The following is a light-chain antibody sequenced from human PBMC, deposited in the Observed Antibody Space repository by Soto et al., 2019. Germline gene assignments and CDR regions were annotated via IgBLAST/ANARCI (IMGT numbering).Light chain of an antibody. CDR3: QQYSKWPIT. CDR2: GIS. J-gene: IGKJ5*01. V-gene: IGKV3-15*01. Sequence: EMMMTQSPPILSVSTGESATLSCRASQSVNSNYLAWYQQHPGQPPRLLIYGISTRATGIPARFSGSGSGTEFSLTISSLQSEDFAVYYCQQYSKWPITFGQGTRLEIK. CDR1: QSVNSN.